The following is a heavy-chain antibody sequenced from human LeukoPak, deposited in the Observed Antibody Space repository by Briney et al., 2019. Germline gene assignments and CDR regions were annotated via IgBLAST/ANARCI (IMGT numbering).Heavy chain of an antibody. CDR1: GFTFRSHG. V-gene: IGHV3-33*01. J-gene: IGHJ4*02. CDR3: AGDRATSYFDY. Sequence: HPGTSLRLSCAASGFTFRSHGMHWVRQAPGKGLEWVAFIWYDGSNKYYTDSVKGRFTISRDNSKNTLYLQMNSLRAEDTAVYYCAGDRATSYFDYWGQGALVTISS. D-gene: IGHD1-26*01. CDR2: IWYDGSNK.